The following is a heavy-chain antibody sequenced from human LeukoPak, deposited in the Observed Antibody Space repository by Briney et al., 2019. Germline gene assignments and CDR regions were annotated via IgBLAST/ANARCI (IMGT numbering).Heavy chain of an antibody. CDR3: ARPYCSGGTCYGYFDY. D-gene: IGHD2-15*01. Sequence: GESLKISCKGSGYSFTNYWIGWVRQMPRKGLEWMGIIYPGDSDTRFSPSFQGQVTISADKSISTAYLQWSSLKASDTAIYYCARPYCSGGTCYGYFDYWGQGTLVTVSS. CDR1: GYSFTNYW. J-gene: IGHJ4*02. V-gene: IGHV5-51*01. CDR2: IYPGDSDT.